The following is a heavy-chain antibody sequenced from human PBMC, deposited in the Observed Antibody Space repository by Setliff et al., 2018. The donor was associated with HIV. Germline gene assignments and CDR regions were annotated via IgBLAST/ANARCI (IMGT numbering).Heavy chain of an antibody. CDR3: ARVFVDTAVLRVLEYYFDS. D-gene: IGHD5-18*01. CDR1: GGSVSSGSYY. CDR2: IYYSGST. Sequence: SETLSLTCTVSGGSVSSGSYYWSWIRQPPGKGLEWIGYIYYSGSTYYTPSLKSRITISLDTSKNQFSLRMRSVTAADTAVYYCARVFVDTAVLRVLEYYFDSWGRGTLVTVSS. V-gene: IGHV4-61*01. J-gene: IGHJ4*02.